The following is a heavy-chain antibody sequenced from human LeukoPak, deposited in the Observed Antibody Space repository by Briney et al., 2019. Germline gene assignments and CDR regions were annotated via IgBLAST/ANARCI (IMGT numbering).Heavy chain of an antibody. CDR2: IYYSGST. Sequence: SETLSLTCTVSGASISSYYWTWLRQPPGKGLEWLAYIYYSGSTNYNPSLKSRVTISIDTSKNQFSLKLSSVTAADTAVYYCARGRSRDAYNYYFDYWGQGTLVTVPS. CDR3: ARGRSRDAYNYYFDY. J-gene: IGHJ4*02. CDR1: GASISSYY. V-gene: IGHV4-59*01. D-gene: IGHD5-24*01.